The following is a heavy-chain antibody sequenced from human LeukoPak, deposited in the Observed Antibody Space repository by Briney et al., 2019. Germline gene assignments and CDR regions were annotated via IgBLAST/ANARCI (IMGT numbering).Heavy chain of an antibody. CDR1: GFSFNTYD. CDR3: AKMSGYDFTSYYYGMDV. D-gene: IGHD5-12*01. J-gene: IGHJ6*02. V-gene: IGHV3-23*01. CDR2: ISGSGGST. Sequence: PGGSLRLSCVASGFSFNTYDMYWVRQAPGKGLEWASAISGSGGSTYYADSVKGRFTISRDNSKNTLFLQMNSLRAEDTAVYYCAKMSGYDFTSYYYGMDVWGQGTTVTVSS.